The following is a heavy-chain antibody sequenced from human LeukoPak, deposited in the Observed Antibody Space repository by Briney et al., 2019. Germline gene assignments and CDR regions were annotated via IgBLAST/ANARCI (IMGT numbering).Heavy chain of an antibody. CDR1: GATFSSYA. Sequence: GASVKVSCKASGATFSSYAISWVRQAPGLGLEWMGGIIPIFGTANYAQKFQGRVTITADESTSTAYMELSSLRSEDTAVYYCARSPGGHSYGFSGGNWFDPWGQGTLVTVSS. CDR3: ARSPGGHSYGFSGGNWFDP. J-gene: IGHJ5*02. D-gene: IGHD5-18*01. CDR2: IIPIFGTA. V-gene: IGHV1-69*13.